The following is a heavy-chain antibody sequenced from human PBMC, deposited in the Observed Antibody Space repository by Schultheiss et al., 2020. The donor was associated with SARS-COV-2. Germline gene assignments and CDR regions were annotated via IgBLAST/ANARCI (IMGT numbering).Heavy chain of an antibody. CDR3: ARDQRYCSGGSCYVRGRHGMDV. D-gene: IGHD2-15*01. CDR1: GGSMSGYF. Sequence: SETLSLTCIVSGGSMSGYFWTWIRQPPGKGLEWIGYISYTGSPSYNPSLKSRVTFSLDTSKKQFSLKLSSVTAADTAVYYCARDQRYCSGGSCYVRGRHGMDVWGQGTTVTVSS. CDR2: ISYTGSP. J-gene: IGHJ6*02. V-gene: IGHV4-59*12.